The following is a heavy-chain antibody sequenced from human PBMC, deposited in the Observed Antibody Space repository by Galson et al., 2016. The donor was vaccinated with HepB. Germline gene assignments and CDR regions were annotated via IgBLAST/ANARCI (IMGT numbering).Heavy chain of an antibody. D-gene: IGHD3-9*01. V-gene: IGHV4-4*02. CDR3: ARGNILRYFDWLPVFDP. J-gene: IGHJ5*02. Sequence: SETLSLTCAVSGGAISSSNWWSCVRQPPGKGLEWIGEIYHTGSTNYNPTFKSRVTISVDRSKNHFSLKLNSVTAADTTMYYCARGNILRYFDWLPVFDPWCQGILVTVSS. CDR1: GGAISSSNW. CDR2: IYHTGST.